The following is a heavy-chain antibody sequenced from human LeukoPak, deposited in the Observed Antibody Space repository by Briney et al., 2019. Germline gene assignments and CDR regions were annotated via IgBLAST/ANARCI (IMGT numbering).Heavy chain of an antibody. J-gene: IGHJ3*02. CDR2: IIPIFGTA. CDR3: ARASRRITIFGNRHPLDAFDI. V-gene: IGHV1-69*13. Sequence: ASVKVSCKASGGTFSSYAISWVRQAPGQGLEWMGGIIPIFGTANYAQKFQGRVTITADESTSTAYMELSSLRSEDTAVYYCARASRRITIFGNRHPLDAFDIWGQGTMVTVSS. D-gene: IGHD3-3*01. CDR1: GGTFSSYA.